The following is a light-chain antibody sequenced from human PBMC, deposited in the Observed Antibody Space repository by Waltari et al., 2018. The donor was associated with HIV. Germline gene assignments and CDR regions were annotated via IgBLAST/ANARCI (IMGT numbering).Light chain of an antibody. Sequence: KVMTQSPATLSVSPGEGATLPCRASQRVSTNVAWYQQRPGQAPRLLIYGASTRATDIPARFSGSGSGTEFTLTISSLQSEDFAVYYCQQYNNWPPFTFGPGTKVEIK. J-gene: IGKJ3*01. CDR1: QRVSTN. CDR2: GAS. CDR3: QQYNNWPPFT. V-gene: IGKV3-15*01.